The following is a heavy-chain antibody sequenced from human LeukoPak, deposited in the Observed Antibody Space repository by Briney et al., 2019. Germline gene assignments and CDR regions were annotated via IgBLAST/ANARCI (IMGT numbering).Heavy chain of an antibody. D-gene: IGHD3-10*01. CDR1: GFTFSSYA. J-gene: IGHJ4*02. V-gene: IGHV3-23*01. CDR2: ISGSGGST. Sequence: GGSLRLSCAASGFTFSSYAMSWVRQAPGKGLEWVSAISGSGGSTYYADSVKGRFTISRDNSKNTLYLQMNSLRAEDTAVYYCAKLLLGSGSYYSHFDYWGQGTLVTVSS. CDR3: AKLLLGSGSYYSHFDY.